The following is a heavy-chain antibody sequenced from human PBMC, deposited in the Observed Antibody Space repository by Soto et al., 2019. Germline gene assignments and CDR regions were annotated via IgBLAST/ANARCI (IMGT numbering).Heavy chain of an antibody. Sequence: AASVKVSCKASGGTFSSYAISWVRQAPGQGLEWMGGIIPIFGTANYAQKFQGRVTITADESTSTAYMELSSLRSEDTAVYYCAAESSSSTLYYYYGMDVWGQGTTVTVSS. CDR3: AAESSSSTLYYYYGMDV. CDR1: GGTFSSYA. CDR2: IIPIFGTA. V-gene: IGHV1-69*13. J-gene: IGHJ6*02. D-gene: IGHD6-6*01.